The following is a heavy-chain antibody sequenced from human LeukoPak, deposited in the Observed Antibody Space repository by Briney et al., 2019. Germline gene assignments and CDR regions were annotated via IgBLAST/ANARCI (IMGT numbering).Heavy chain of an antibody. Sequence: SVKVSCKASGGAFSTHAISWVRQAPAQGLEWMGGIIPMFGTANYAQKFQGRVTITADESTSTAYMELSSLRSEDTAVYYCARGWLAETMVVTPYNYWGQGTLVTVSS. J-gene: IGHJ4*02. V-gene: IGHV1-69*13. CDR1: GGAFSTHA. CDR3: ARGWLAETMVVTPYNY. CDR2: IIPMFGTA. D-gene: IGHD4-23*01.